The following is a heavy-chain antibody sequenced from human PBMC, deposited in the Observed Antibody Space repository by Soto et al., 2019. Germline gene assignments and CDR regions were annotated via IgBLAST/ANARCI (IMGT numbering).Heavy chain of an antibody. CDR3: ARGAVVVVAAIYYYYMDV. Sequence: SETLSLTCAVSSGSISSSNWWSWVRQPPGKGLEWIGEIYHSGSTNYNPSLKSRVTISVDKSKNQFSLKLSSVTAADTAVYYCARGAVVVVAAIYYYYMDVWGKGTTVTVSS. J-gene: IGHJ6*03. V-gene: IGHV4-4*02. CDR1: SGSISSSNW. CDR2: IYHSGST. D-gene: IGHD2-15*01.